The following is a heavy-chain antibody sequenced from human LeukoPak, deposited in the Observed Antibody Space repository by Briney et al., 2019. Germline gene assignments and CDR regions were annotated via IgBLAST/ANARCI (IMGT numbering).Heavy chain of an antibody. Sequence: SDTLSLTCAVYGGSFSGYYWSWIRQPPGKGLEWIGEINHSGSTNYNPSLKSRVTISVDTSKNQFSLKLSSVTAADTAVYYCARGRAVGGGGSEATWGQGTMVTVSS. CDR1: GGSFSGYY. CDR2: INHSGST. D-gene: IGHD3-16*01. V-gene: IGHV4-34*01. J-gene: IGHJ3*01. CDR3: ARGRAVGGGGSEAT.